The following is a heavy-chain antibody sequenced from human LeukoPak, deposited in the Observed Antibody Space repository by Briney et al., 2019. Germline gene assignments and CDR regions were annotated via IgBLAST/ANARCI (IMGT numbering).Heavy chain of an antibody. V-gene: IGHV3-33*01. CDR1: AFNISTYG. Sequence: HPGGSLRLSCVASAFNISTYGMHWVRQAPGKGLEWVAIIWFDGSKAFYANSVKGRFTISRDNSKNTLYLHMSSLKVEDTAVYYCAREPEYFDCWCQGTLVTVSS. CDR3: AREPEYFDC. J-gene: IGHJ4*02. D-gene: IGHD1-14*01. CDR2: IWFDGSKA.